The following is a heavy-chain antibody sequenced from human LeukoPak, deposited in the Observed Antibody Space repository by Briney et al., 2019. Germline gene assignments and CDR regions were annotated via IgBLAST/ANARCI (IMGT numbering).Heavy chain of an antibody. CDR1: GFTFSSYA. D-gene: IGHD3-10*02. J-gene: IGHJ6*04. CDR3: AELGITMIGGV. Sequence: GGSLRLSCAASGFTFSSYAMHWVRQAPGKGLEYVSAISSNGGSTYYANSVKGRFTISRDNSKNTLYLQMNSLRAEDTAVYYCAELGITMIGGVWGKGTTVTISS. CDR2: ISSNGGST. V-gene: IGHV3-64*01.